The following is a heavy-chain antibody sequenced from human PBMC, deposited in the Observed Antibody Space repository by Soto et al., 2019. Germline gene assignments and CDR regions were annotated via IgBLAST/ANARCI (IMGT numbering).Heavy chain of an antibody. Sequence: SETLSLTCTVSGGSISSSSYYWGWIRQPPGKGLEWIGSIYYSGSTYYNPSLKSRVTISVDTSKNQFSLKLSSVTAADTAVYYCARLPKITMVRGVIMFFDYGMDVWGQGTTVTVSS. CDR3: ARLPKITMVRGVIMFFDYGMDV. V-gene: IGHV4-39*01. CDR2: IYYSGST. CDR1: GGSISSSSYY. D-gene: IGHD3-10*01. J-gene: IGHJ6*02.